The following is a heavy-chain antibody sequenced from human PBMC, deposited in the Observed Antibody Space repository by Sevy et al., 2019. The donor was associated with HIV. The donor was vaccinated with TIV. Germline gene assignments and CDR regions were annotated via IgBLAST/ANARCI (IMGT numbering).Heavy chain of an antibody. CDR3: ARTGYRSGWHMTVYDY. D-gene: IGHD6-19*01. CDR1: GGTFSSYA. CDR2: IIPIFGTA. J-gene: IGHJ4*02. Sequence: ASVKVSCKASGGTFSSYAISWVRQAPGQGLEWMGGIIPIFGTANYAQKFQGRVTITADESTSTAYMELSSLRSEDTAVYYCARTGYRSGWHMTVYDYWGQGTLVTVSS. V-gene: IGHV1-69*13.